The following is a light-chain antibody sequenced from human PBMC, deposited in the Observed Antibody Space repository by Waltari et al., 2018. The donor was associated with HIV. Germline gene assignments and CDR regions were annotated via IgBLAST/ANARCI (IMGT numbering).Light chain of an antibody. CDR3: QAWDSSTVWV. V-gene: IGLV3-1*01. J-gene: IGLJ3*02. CDR1: ALPKKY. Sequence: SYELTQPPSVSVSPGQTARITCSGDALPKKYASWYQQKPGQSPVLVIYQDSKRPSGIPERFSGSNSGNTATLTISGTQAMDEADYYCQAWDSSTVWVFGGGTKLTVL. CDR2: QDS.